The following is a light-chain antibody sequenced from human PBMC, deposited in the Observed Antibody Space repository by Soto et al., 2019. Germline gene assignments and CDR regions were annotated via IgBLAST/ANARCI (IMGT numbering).Light chain of an antibody. CDR2: EVN. CDR1: SSDVGRYNY. J-gene: IGLJ1*01. CDR3: SSYTSGSTYV. V-gene: IGLV2-14*01. Sequence: QSVLTQPASVSGSPGQSIIISCTGTSSDVGRYNYVSWYQQHPGKAPTLMIFEVNNRPSGVSNRFSGSKSGNTASLTISGLQAEDEADYYCSSYTSGSTYVFGTGTKVTVL.